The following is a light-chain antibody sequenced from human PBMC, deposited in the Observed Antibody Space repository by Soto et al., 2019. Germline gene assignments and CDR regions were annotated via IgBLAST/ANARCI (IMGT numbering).Light chain of an antibody. CDR2: GAS. CDR3: QQYGSSPPSLT. Sequence: EIVLTQSPGTLSLSPGERATLSCRASQSVSSSYLSCYQQKPGQAPRLLIYGASSRATGIPDRFSGSGSGTDFTLTISRLEPEDFAGYYCQQYGSSPPSLTFGPGTKVDIK. CDR1: QSVSSSY. V-gene: IGKV3-20*01. J-gene: IGKJ3*01.